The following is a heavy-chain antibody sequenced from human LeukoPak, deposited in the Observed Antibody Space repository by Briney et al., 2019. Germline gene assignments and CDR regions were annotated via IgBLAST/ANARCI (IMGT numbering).Heavy chain of an antibody. J-gene: IGHJ5*02. D-gene: IGHD3-22*01. Sequence: ASVKVSRKASGYTFTNYAMNWVRQAPGRGLEWMGWINTNTGNPTYAQGFTGRFVFSLDTSVSTAYLQISSLKAEDTAVYYCARRSEHSTGYQPTFDPWGQGTLVTVSS. CDR3: ARRSEHSTGYQPTFDP. CDR2: INTNTGNP. CDR1: GYTFTNYA. V-gene: IGHV7-4-1*02.